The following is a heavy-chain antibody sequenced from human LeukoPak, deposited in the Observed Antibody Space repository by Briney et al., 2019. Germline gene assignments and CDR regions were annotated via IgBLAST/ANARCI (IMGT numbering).Heavy chain of an antibody. Sequence: SETLSLTCTVSGGSISSSSYYWGWIRQPPGEGLEWIGSIYYSGSTYYNPSLKSRVTISVDTSKNQFSLKLSSVTAADTAVYYCARGTRYRCSGGSCYSSGHNWFDPWGQGTLVTVSS. CDR3: ARGTRYRCSGGSCYSSGHNWFDP. D-gene: IGHD2-15*01. V-gene: IGHV4-39*07. CDR2: IYYSGST. J-gene: IGHJ5*02. CDR1: GGSISSSSYY.